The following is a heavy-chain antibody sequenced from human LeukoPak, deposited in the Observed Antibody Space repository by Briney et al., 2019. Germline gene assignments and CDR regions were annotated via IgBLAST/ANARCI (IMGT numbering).Heavy chain of an antibody. CDR2: LYSGGTA. D-gene: IGHD3-16*01. V-gene: IGHV3-66*04. Sequence: QPGGSLRLSCAASGFTVSHNYMSWVRQAPGKGLEWVSLLYSGGTAYYTDSVKGRFTISRDNSKNIVFLQMNSLRAEDTAVYYCARRGRYYDSGELYWGQGTLVTVSS. J-gene: IGHJ4*02. CDR1: GFTVSHNY. CDR3: ARRGRYYDSGELY.